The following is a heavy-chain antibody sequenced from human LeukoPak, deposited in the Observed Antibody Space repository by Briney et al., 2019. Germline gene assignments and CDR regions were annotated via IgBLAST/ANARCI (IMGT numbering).Heavy chain of an antibody. CDR3: ARDRSYYDSSGFDY. Sequence: ASVKVSCKASGYTFTGYYMHWVRQAPGQGLEWMGWINPNSGGTNYAQKFQGRVTMTRDTSISTAYMELSRLRSDDTAVYYCARDRSYYDSSGFDYWGQGTLVTVSS. V-gene: IGHV1-2*02. J-gene: IGHJ4*02. D-gene: IGHD3-22*01. CDR1: GYTFTGYY. CDR2: INPNSGGT.